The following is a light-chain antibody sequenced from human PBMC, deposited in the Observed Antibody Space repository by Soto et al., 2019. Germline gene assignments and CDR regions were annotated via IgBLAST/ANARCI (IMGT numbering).Light chain of an antibody. V-gene: IGLV2-18*03. J-gene: IGLJ1*01. CDR3: SSYTSSSTYV. CDR2: EVS. Sequence: QSALTQPPSVSGSPGQSVAISCNGTRSEIGSYNRVSWYQQPPGTAPKVMIYEVSNRPSGVPDRFSGSKSGNTASLTTSGLQAEDEADYYRSSYTSSSTYVFGSGTKVTVL. CDR1: RSEIGSYNR.